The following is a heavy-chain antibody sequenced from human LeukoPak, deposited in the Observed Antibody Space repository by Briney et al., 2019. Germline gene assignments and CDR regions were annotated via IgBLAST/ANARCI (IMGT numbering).Heavy chain of an antibody. J-gene: IGHJ3*02. CDR2: ISGSGGST. D-gene: IGHD5-18*01. Sequence: GGSLRLSCAASGFTFSSYAMSWVRQAPGKGLEWVSAISGSGGSTYYADSVKGRFTISRDDSKNTLYLQMNSLRAEDTAVYYCATVDTAIPIGAFDIWGQGTMVTVSS. CDR1: GFTFSSYA. CDR3: ATVDTAIPIGAFDI. V-gene: IGHV3-23*01.